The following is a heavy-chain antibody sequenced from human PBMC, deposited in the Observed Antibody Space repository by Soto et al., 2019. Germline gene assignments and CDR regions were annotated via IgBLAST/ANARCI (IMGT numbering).Heavy chain of an antibody. D-gene: IGHD2-2*01. CDR1: GFTFSSYE. Sequence: GGSLRLSCAGSGFTFSSYEMNWVRQAPGKGLEWVSYISSSGNTIYYADSVKGRFTISRDNAKSSLYLQMNSLSAEDTAVYYCARDRIEGFVVVPTAIDFGMDVWGQGTTVTVSS. J-gene: IGHJ6*02. V-gene: IGHV3-48*03. CDR3: ARDRIEGFVVVPTAIDFGMDV. CDR2: ISSSGNTI.